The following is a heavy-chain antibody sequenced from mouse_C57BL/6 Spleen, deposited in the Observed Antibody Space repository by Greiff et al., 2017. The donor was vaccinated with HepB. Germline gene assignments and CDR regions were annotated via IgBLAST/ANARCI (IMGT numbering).Heavy chain of an antibody. D-gene: IGHD1-1*01. CDR3: SPQYDGSSYRFAY. Sequence: VQLQQSGAELMKPGASVKLSCKATGYTFTGYWIEWVKQRPGHGLEWIGEILPGSGSTNYNEKFKGKATFTADTSSNTADMQLSSLTTEDSSIYDCSPQYDGSSYRFAYWGQGTMVTVSA. CDR2: ILPGSGST. J-gene: IGHJ3*01. V-gene: IGHV1-9*01. CDR1: GYTFTGYW.